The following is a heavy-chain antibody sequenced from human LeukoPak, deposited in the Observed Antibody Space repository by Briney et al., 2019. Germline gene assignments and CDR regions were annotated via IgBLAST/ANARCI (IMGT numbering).Heavy chain of an antibody. V-gene: IGHV3-66*01. CDR3: ARGYDSSGYYRPDAFDI. D-gene: IGHD3-22*01. CDR2: IYSGGST. CDR1: GFTVSSNY. J-gene: IGHJ3*02. Sequence: GGSLRLSCAASGFTVSSNYMSWVRQAPGKGLEWVSVIYSGGSTYYADSVKGGFTISRDNSKNTLYLQMNSLRAEDTAVYYCARGYDSSGYYRPDAFDIWGQGTMVTVSS.